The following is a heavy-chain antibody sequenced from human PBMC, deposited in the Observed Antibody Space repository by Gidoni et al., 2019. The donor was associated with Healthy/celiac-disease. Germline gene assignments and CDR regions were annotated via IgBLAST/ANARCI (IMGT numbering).Heavy chain of an antibody. Sequence: QVQLQQWGAGLLKPSETLSLTCAVHGGSFSGYYWSWIRQPPGKGREWIGELNHSGSTNYNPSLKSRVTISVDTSKNQFSLKLSSVTAADTAVYYCARVSPTDPDYWGQGTLVTVSS. V-gene: IGHV4-34*01. CDR1: GGSFSGYY. CDR3: ARVSPTDPDY. J-gene: IGHJ4*02. CDR2: LNHSGST.